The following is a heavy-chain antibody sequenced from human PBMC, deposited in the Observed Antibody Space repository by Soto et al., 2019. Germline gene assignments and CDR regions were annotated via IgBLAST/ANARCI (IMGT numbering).Heavy chain of an antibody. V-gene: IGHV4-59*08. Sequence: PSETLSLTCTVSGGSISSYYWSWIRQPPGKGLEWIGYIYYSGSTNYNPSLKSRVTMSVDTSKNQFSLKLSSVTAADTAVYYCARRYGYSFDYWGQGTLVTVSS. CDR3: ARRYGYSFDY. CDR1: GGSISSYY. D-gene: IGHD1-1*01. J-gene: IGHJ4*02. CDR2: IYYSGST.